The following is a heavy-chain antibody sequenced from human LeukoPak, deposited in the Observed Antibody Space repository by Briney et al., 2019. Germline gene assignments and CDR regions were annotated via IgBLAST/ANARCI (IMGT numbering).Heavy chain of an antibody. D-gene: IGHD3-22*01. Sequence: GGSLRLSCAASGFTFSSYAMSWVRQAPGKGLEWVSAISGSGGSTSYADSVKGRFTISRDNSKNTLYLQMNSLRAEDTAVYYCAKASAMIVAVSKHFDYWGQGTLVTVSS. CDR3: AKASAMIVAVSKHFDY. CDR2: ISGSGGST. CDR1: GFTFSSYA. V-gene: IGHV3-23*01. J-gene: IGHJ4*02.